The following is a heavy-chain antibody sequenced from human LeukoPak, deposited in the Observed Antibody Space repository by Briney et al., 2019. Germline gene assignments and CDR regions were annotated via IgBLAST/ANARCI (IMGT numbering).Heavy chain of an antibody. CDR1: GFTFSSYT. CDR2: ITTSDGNT. Sequence: GGSPRLSCAASGFTFSSYTMGWVRQAPGKGLEWVSTITTSDGNTYYADSVKGRFTVSRDNSKNTLFLQMNSLRAEDTAVYYCAKDGGLWVSAHWGDSWGRGTLVTVSS. V-gene: IGHV3-23*01. J-gene: IGHJ4*02. CDR3: AKDGGLWVSAHWGDS. D-gene: IGHD7-27*01.